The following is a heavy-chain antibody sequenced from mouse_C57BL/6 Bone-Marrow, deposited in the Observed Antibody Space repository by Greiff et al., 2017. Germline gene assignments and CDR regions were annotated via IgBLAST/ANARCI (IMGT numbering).Heavy chain of an antibody. Sequence: QVQLQQPGTELVKPGASVKLSCKASGYTFTSYWMHWVKQRPGQGLEWIGNINPSNGSTNYNEKFKSKATLTVDKSSSTAYMQLSSLTSEDSAVYYYARGDYSRGYFDVWGTGTTVTVSS. CDR1: GYTFTSYW. D-gene: IGHD1-1*01. CDR3: ARGDYSRGYFDV. J-gene: IGHJ1*03. CDR2: INPSNGST. V-gene: IGHV1-53*01.